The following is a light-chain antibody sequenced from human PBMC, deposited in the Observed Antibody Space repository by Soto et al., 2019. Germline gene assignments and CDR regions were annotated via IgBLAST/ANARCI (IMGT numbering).Light chain of an antibody. CDR2: DAS. CDR1: QSIQSD. Sequence: EIVMTQSPATLSVSPGERAALSCRASQSIQSDLAWYQQKPGQGPRLLIYDASRRASGVPARFSGSGSGTDFTLTISSLEPEDFAVYYCQQYGSSFGQGTKVDIK. CDR3: QQYGSS. J-gene: IGKJ1*01. V-gene: IGKV3D-15*01.